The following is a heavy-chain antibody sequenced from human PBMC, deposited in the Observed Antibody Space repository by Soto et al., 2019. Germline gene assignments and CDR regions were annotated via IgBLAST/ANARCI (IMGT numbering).Heavy chain of an antibody. D-gene: IGHD4-17*01. V-gene: IGHV1-69*01. J-gene: IGHJ5*02. Sequence: QVQLVQSGAEVKKPGSSVKVSCKASGGTFSSSAISWVRQAPGQGLEWMGGIIPIFGTANYAQKFQGRVTMTEDESTSTAYMELSSLRSEDTAVYYWARDLTPVTHNWFDPWGQGTPVTVSS. CDR1: GGTFSSSA. CDR3: ARDLTPVTHNWFDP. CDR2: IIPIFGTA.